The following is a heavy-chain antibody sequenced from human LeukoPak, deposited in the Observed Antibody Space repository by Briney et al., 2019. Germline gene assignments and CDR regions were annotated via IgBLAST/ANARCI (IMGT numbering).Heavy chain of an antibody. D-gene: IGHD4-17*01. CDR1: GGSISSDDYY. CDR3: ARDRRGYGDLDY. CDR2: IYYTGST. J-gene: IGHJ4*02. V-gene: IGHV4-30-4*01. Sequence: SQTLSLTCTVSGGSISSDDYYWTWIRQPPGKGLGWIGYIYYTGSTYDNPSLKSRLTMSVDTSKNQFSLKLTSVTAADTAVYYCARDRRGYGDLDYWGQGTLVTVS.